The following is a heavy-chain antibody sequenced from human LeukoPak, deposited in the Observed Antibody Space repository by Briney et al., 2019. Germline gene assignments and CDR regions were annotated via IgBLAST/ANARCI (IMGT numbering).Heavy chain of an antibody. J-gene: IGHJ6*02. V-gene: IGHV3-23*01. Sequence: GGSLRLSCAASGFTFTYYAMNWVRQAPGKGLEWVSAISGSDGSTYYADSVKGRFTISRDSSKNTLYLQMNSLRAEDTAVYYCARDPVGAIGYGMDAWGQGTTVTVSS. D-gene: IGHD1-26*01. CDR1: GFTFTYYA. CDR2: ISGSDGST. CDR3: ARDPVGAIGYGMDA.